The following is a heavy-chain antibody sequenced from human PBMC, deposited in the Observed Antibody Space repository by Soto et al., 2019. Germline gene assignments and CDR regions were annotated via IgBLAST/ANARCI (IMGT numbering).Heavy chain of an antibody. J-gene: IGHJ6*02. V-gene: IGHV3-23*01. CDR3: ARASVVTSRSYYYYGMDV. CDR2: ISGGGGTT. D-gene: IGHD2-21*02. CDR1: GFTFRSHA. Sequence: SLRLSCAASGFTFRSHAMSWVRQAPGKGLEWVLGISGGGGTTYYPESVKGRFTISRDNSKNTLFLRMNSLRAEDTAVYYCARASVVTSRSYYYYGMDVWGQGTTVTVSS.